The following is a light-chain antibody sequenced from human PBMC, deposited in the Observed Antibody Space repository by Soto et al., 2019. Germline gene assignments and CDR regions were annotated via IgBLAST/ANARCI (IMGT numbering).Light chain of an antibody. Sequence: IVLTQSPATLSLSPGGRATLSCRASQSVSSYLAWYQQKPGQAPRLLIYDASNRATGIPARFSGSGSGTDFTLTISSLEPEDFAVYYCQQRSNWPPSFGGGTKVDIK. CDR2: DAS. CDR1: QSVSSY. V-gene: IGKV3-11*01. J-gene: IGKJ4*01. CDR3: QQRSNWPPS.